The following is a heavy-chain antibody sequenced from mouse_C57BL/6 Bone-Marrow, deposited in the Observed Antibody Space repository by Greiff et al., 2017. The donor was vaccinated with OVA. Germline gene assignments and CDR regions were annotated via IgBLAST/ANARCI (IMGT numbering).Heavy chain of an antibody. V-gene: IGHV1-53*01. D-gene: IGHD2-1*01. CDR3: ARSGGNYDYAMDY. J-gene: IGHJ4*01. Sequence: VQLQQPGTELVKPGASVKLSCKASGYTFTSYWMHWVKQRPGQGLEWIGNINPSNGGTNYNEKFKSKATLTVDKSSSTAYMQLSSLTSEDSAVYYCARSGGNYDYAMDYWGQGTSVTVSS. CDR2: INPSNGGT. CDR1: GYTFTSYW.